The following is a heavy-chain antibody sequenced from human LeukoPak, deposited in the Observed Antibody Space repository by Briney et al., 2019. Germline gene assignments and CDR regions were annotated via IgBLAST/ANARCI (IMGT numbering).Heavy chain of an antibody. CDR3: ARGGFYCGGDCYVEY. D-gene: IGHD2-21*02. J-gene: IGHJ4*02. V-gene: IGHV4-34*01. Sequence: SETLSLTCAVYGGSFSPYYWSCIRQPPGKGLEWIGEINHSGSTNYNPSLKSRVTISVDTSKNQFSLRLSSVTAADTDVYYCARGGFYCGGDCYVEYWGQGTLVTVSS. CDR2: INHSGST. CDR1: GGSFSPYY.